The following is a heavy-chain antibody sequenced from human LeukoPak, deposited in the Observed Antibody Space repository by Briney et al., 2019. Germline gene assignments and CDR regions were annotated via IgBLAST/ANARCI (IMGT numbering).Heavy chain of an antibody. Sequence: GGSLRLSRAASGFTFSSYSMNWVRQAPGKGLEWVSSISSSSYIYYADSVKGRFTISRDNAKNSLYLQMNSLRAEDTAVYYCARGIAAAAFDIWGQGTMVTVSS. CDR1: GFTFSSYS. V-gene: IGHV3-21*01. D-gene: IGHD6-13*01. CDR3: ARGIAAAAFDI. J-gene: IGHJ3*02. CDR2: ISSSSYI.